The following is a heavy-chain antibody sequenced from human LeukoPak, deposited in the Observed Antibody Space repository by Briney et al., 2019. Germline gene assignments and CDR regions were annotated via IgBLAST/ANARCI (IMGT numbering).Heavy chain of an antibody. Sequence: SVKVSCKASGFTFTSSAMQWVRQARGQRLEWIGWIVVGSGNTNYAQKFQERVTITRDMSTSTAYMELSSLRSEDTAVYYCAADYEWELLNRVFDIWGQGTMVTVSS. J-gene: IGHJ3*02. V-gene: IGHV1-58*02. D-gene: IGHD1-26*01. CDR2: IVVGSGNT. CDR3: AADYEWELLNRVFDI. CDR1: GFTFTSSA.